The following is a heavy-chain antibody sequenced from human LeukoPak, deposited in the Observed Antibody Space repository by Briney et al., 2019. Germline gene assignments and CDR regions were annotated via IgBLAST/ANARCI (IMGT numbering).Heavy chain of an antibody. D-gene: IGHD6-13*01. CDR3: ARTYSSSWSYCDS. CDR1: GGTFSSYA. V-gene: IGHV1-46*01. Sequence: VASVKVSCKASGGTFSSYAISWVRQAPGQGLDWMGMINPSSGSTRFAQMFQDRVTMTRDTSTSAVYMELSSLTSEDTAMYYCARTYSSSWSYCDSWGQGTLVTVSS. CDR2: INPSSGST. J-gene: IGHJ4*02.